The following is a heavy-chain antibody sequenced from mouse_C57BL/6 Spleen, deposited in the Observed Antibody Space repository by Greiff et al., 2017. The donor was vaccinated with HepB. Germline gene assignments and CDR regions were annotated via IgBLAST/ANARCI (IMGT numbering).Heavy chain of an antibody. CDR3: ARGGSMIDWYFDV. D-gene: IGHD2-3*01. CDR1: GYTFTSYW. V-gene: IGHV1-61*01. CDR2: IYPSDSET. J-gene: IGHJ1*03. Sequence: VQLQQSGAELVRPGSSVKLSCKASGYTFTSYWMDWVKQRPGQGLEWIGNIYPSDSETHYNQKFKDKATLTVDKSSSTAYMQLSSLTSEDSAVYYCARGGSMIDWYFDVWGTGTTVTVSS.